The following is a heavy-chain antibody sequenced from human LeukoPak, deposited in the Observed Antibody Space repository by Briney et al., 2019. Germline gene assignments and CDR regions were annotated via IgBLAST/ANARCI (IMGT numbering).Heavy chain of an antibody. CDR2: ISWNSGSI. CDR3: AKEGGYSSSWWTFDI. J-gene: IGHJ3*02. D-gene: IGHD6-13*01. Sequence: PGRSLRLSCAASGFTFDDYAMHWVRQAPGKGLEWVSGISWNSGSIGYADSVKGRFTISRGNSKNTLYLQMNSLRAEGTAVYYCAKEGGYSSSWWTFDIWGQGTMVTVSS. V-gene: IGHV3-9*01. CDR1: GFTFDDYA.